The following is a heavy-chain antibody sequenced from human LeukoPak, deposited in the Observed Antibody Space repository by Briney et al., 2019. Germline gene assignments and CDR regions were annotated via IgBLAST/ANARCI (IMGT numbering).Heavy chain of an antibody. Sequence: GGSLRLSCAASGFTFSSYSMNWVRQAPGKGLEWVSSISSSSSYIYYADSVKGRFTISRDNSKNTLYLQMNSLRAEDTAVYYCARTPVYYYDSSGYGTGYFDYWGQGTLVTVSS. CDR3: ARTPVYYYDSSGYGTGYFDY. V-gene: IGHV3-21*04. CDR2: ISSSSSYI. CDR1: GFTFSSYS. D-gene: IGHD3-22*01. J-gene: IGHJ4*02.